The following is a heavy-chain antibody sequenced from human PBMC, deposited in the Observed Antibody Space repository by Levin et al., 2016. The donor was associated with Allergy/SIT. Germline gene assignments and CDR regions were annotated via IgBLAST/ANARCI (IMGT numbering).Heavy chain of an antibody. CDR2: VNGDGSST. V-gene: IGHV3-74*01. CDR1: GFPFSPYW. J-gene: IGHJ6*02. D-gene: IGHD4-11*01. CDR3: VKDPFSNLAPGPYGMDV. Sequence: GESLKISCAASGFPFSPYWMHWVRQAPGKGLVWVSRVNGDGSSTTYADSVKGRFTISRDNVKNTLYLQMNSLRAEDTAIYYCVKDPFSNLAPGPYGMDVWGQGTTVTVSS.